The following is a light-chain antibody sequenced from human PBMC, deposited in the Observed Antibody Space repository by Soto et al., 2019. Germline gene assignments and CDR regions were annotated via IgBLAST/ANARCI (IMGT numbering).Light chain of an antibody. CDR2: SNN. CDR3: AAWDDSLTV. V-gene: IGLV1-44*01. J-gene: IGLJ1*01. CDR1: SSNIGSNT. Sequence: QPVLTQPPSASGTPGQRVTISCSGSSSNIGSNTVNWYQQLPGTAPKLLIYSNNQRPSGVPDRFSGSKSGTSASLAISGLQSEDEADYYCAAWDDSLTVFGTGTKVTVL.